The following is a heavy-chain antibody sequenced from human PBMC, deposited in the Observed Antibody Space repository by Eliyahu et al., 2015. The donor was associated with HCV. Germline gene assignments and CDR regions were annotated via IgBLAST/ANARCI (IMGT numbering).Heavy chain of an antibody. J-gene: IGHJ5*02. CDR2: IYYSGST. CDR3: SSGGGGIAVAGTGGWFDP. V-gene: IGHV4-59*01. CDR1: GGSISTYY. Sequence: QVQLQESGPGLIKPSETLSLTCTVSGGSISTYYWSWIRQPPGKGLXWIGYIYYSGSTNYNPSLKSRVTMSLDTSKNQVSLKLSSVTAVDTAVYYCSSGGGGIAVAGTGGWFDPWGQGTLVTVSS. D-gene: IGHD6-19*01.